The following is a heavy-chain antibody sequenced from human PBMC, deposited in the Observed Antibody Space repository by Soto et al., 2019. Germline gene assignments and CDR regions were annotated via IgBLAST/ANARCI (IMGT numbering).Heavy chain of an antibody. CDR2: INHSGST. CDR1: GGSFSGYY. V-gene: IGHV4-34*01. D-gene: IGHD3-3*01. J-gene: IGHJ4*02. Sequence: SETLSLTCAVYGGSFSGYYWSWIRQPPGKGLEWIGEINHSGSTNYNPSLKSRVTISVDTSKDQFSLKLSSVTAADTAVYYCASGPYYDFWSGYLSYWGQGTLVTVSS. CDR3: ASGPYYDFWSGYLSY.